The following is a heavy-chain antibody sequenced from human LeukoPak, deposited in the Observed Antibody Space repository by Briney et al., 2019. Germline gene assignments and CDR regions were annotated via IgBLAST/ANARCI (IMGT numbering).Heavy chain of an antibody. J-gene: IGHJ4*02. CDR2: ISWNSGSI. V-gene: IGHV3-9*01. Sequence: GGSLRLSCAGSGFIFNNYAMHWVRQPPGKGLEWVSGISWNSGSIDYADSVRGRFTISRDNAKNSLYLQMNSLRVEDTAFYYCAKDNRRHYTSGPNPDSLHWGQGALVTVSS. CDR1: GFIFNNYA. CDR3: AKDNRRHYTSGPNPDSLH. D-gene: IGHD6-19*01.